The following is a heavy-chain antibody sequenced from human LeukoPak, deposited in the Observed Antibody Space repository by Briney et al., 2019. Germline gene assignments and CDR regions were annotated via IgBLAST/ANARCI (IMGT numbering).Heavy chain of an antibody. CDR2: INHSGST. CDR1: GGSFSGYY. CDR3: ARGVLSLRYYYYYMDV. J-gene: IGHJ6*03. Sequence: SETLSLTCAVYGGSFSGYYWSWIRQPPGKGLEWIGEINHSGSTNYNPSLESRVTISVDTSKNQFSLKLSSVTAADTAVYYCARGVLSLRYYYYYMDVWGKGTTVTVSS. D-gene: IGHD2/OR15-2a*01. V-gene: IGHV4-34*01.